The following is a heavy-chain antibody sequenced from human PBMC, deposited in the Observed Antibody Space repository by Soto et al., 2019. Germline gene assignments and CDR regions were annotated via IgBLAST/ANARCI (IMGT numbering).Heavy chain of an antibody. D-gene: IGHD6-6*01. J-gene: IGHJ6*02. CDR1: GGSFSGYY. V-gene: IGHV4-34*01. Sequence: KTSETLSLTCAVYGGSFSGYYWSWIRQPPGKGLEWIGEINHSGSTNYNPSLKSRVTISVDTSKNQFSLKLSSVTAADTAVYYCARDPPSSSYYYYGMDVWGQGTTVTVS. CDR3: ARDPPSSSYYYYGMDV. CDR2: INHSGST.